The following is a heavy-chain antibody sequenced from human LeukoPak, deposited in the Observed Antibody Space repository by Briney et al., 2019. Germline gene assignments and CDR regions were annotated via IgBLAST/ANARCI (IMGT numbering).Heavy chain of an antibody. CDR2: IYHSGRT. CDR3: ARLNNGWYYFDY. Sequence: SETLSLTCAVSGYSISSGYYWGWIRQPPGKGLEWIGNIYHSGRTYYNPSLKSRVTISVDTSKNQFSLRLNSVTAADTAVYYCARLNNGWYYFDYWGPGTLVTVSS. CDR1: GYSISSGYY. D-gene: IGHD6-19*01. J-gene: IGHJ4*02. V-gene: IGHV4-38-2*01.